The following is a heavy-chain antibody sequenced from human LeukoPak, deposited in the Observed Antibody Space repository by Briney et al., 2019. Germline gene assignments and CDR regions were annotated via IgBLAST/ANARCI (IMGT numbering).Heavy chain of an antibody. CDR1: GFTFSSYW. V-gene: IGHV3-74*01. CDR3: ARSYTYGNYYFDY. J-gene: IGHJ4*02. CDR2: IKSDGST. Sequence: GGSLRLSCAASGFTFSSYWMHWVRQAPGKGLVWVSRIKSDGSTDYADSVKGRFTISRDSAKNTVYLQMNGLRAEDTAVYFCARSYTYGNYYFDYWGQGTLVTVSS. D-gene: IGHD4-11*01.